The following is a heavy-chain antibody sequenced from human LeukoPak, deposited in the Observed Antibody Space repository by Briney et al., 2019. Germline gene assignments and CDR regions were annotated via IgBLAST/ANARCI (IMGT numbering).Heavy chain of an antibody. CDR3: ARAGYSSGWSTRGNYMDV. J-gene: IGHJ6*03. V-gene: IGHV4-59*01. CDR2: IYYSGST. D-gene: IGHD6-19*01. CDR1: GGSISSYY. Sequence: SETLSLTCTVSGGSISSYYWSWIRQPPGKGLEWIGYIYYSGSTNYNPSLKSRVTISVDTSKNQFSLKLSSVTAADTAVYYCARAGYSSGWSTRGNYMDVWGKGTTVTVSS.